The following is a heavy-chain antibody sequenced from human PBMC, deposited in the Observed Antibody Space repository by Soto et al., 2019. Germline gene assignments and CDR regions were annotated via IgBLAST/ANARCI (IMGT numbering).Heavy chain of an antibody. CDR1: GYTYISYS. V-gene: IGHV1-3*01. D-gene: IGHD6-19*01. Sequence: ASVKGSCKASGYTYISYSMHWVRQSPGQRLEWMGWINVGNGNTKYSQNFQGRVTINQDTSASTAYMELSSRTSEDTAVYYCAREKWGSGSRWLDPWGQGTMVTVSS. CDR2: INVGNGNT. J-gene: IGHJ5*02. CDR3: AREKWGSGSRWLDP.